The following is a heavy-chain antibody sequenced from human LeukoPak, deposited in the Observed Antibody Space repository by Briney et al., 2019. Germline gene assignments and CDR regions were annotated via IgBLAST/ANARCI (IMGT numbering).Heavy chain of an antibody. CDR2: IYYSGST. CDR1: GGSISSYY. D-gene: IGHD4-17*01. V-gene: IGHV4-59*12. Sequence: SETLSLTCTVSGGSISSYYWSWIRQPPGKGLEWIGYIYYSGSTNYNPSLKSRVTISVDTSKNQFSLKLSSVTAADTAVYYCARVNLYGDFDNDWFDPWGQGTLVTVSS. J-gene: IGHJ5*02. CDR3: ARVNLYGDFDNDWFDP.